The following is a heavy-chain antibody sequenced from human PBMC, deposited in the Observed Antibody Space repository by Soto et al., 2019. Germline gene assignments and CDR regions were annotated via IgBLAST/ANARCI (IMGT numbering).Heavy chain of an antibody. V-gene: IGHV1-18*01. J-gene: IGHJ4*02. D-gene: IGHD3-22*01. CDR3: TRDPNYDHSSGYYAY. CDR2: VSGSNGDT. Sequence: ASVKVSCKASGYTFTKYGISWVRQAPGQGLEWVGGVSGSNGDTNYAQKLQGRVSMSTDTSTSTAYMELTSLRYDDTAVYYCTRDPNYDHSSGYYAYWGQGTLVTVSS. CDR1: GYTFTKYG.